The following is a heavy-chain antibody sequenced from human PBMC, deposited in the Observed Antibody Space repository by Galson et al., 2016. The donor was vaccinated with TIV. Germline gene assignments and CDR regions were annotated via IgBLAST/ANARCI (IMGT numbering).Heavy chain of an antibody. V-gene: IGHV3-30*18. Sequence: SLRLSCAASGFTFSSYDMHWVRQAPGKGLEWVAVISYDGSNENYADSVKGRFTVSRDNSENTLYLQMNSLRAEDPAVYYCAKEAGSGYYYVDAFDIWGQGTVVTVSS. CDR3: AKEAGSGYYYVDAFDI. D-gene: IGHD3-22*01. J-gene: IGHJ3*02. CDR2: ISYDGSNE. CDR1: GFTFSSYD.